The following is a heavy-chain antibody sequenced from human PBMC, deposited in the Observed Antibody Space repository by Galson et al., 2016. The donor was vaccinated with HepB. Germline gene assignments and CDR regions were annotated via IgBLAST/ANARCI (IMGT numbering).Heavy chain of an antibody. D-gene: IGHD2-15*01. V-gene: IGHV4-34*01. J-gene: IGHJ4*02. CDR1: RESFSGYY. CDR2: IDHRGRT. Sequence: TLSLTCAVYRESFSGYYWSWLRQPPGEGLEWIGEIDHRGRTNYNPSLKSRVIISVDTSKNQLSLDLYSVTAADTAVYFCARPGGGGRPFYFDYWGQGTLVTVSS. CDR3: ARPGGGGRPFYFDY.